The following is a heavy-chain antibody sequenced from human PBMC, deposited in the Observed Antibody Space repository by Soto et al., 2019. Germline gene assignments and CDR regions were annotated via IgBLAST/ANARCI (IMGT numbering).Heavy chain of an antibody. V-gene: IGHV3-23*01. J-gene: IGHJ4*02. CDR1: GFTFSSYA. CDR3: ARLLIALGYFDY. D-gene: IGHD2-21*01. CDR2: ISGSGGST. Sequence: GGSLRLSCAASGFTFSSYAMSWVRQAPGKGLEWVSAISGSGGSTYYADSVKGRFTISRDNSKNTLYLQMNSLRAEDTAVYYCARLLIALGYFDYWGQGTLVTVSS.